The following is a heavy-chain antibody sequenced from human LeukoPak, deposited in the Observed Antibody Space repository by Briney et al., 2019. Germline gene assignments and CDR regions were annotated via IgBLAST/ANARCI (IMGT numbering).Heavy chain of an antibody. J-gene: IGHJ4*02. Sequence: GGSLRLFCAASGFTVSNNFMGWVRQAPGKGLEWLSGIYAGGSTYYADSVKGRFTLSRHNSENTLSLEMNSLRPEDTALYYCARESSVSGWFIYWGQGTLVTVSS. D-gene: IGHD6-19*01. CDR1: GFTVSNNF. CDR2: IYAGGST. V-gene: IGHV3-53*04. CDR3: ARESSVSGWFIY.